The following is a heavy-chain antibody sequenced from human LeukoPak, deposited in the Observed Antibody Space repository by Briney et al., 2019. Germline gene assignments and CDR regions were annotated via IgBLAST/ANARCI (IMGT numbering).Heavy chain of an antibody. J-gene: IGHJ1*01. Sequence: SVKVSCKASGGTFSSYAISWVRQAPGQGLEWMGGIIPIFGTANYAQKFQGRVTITADESTSTAYMELSSLRSEDTAVYYCARAAQYYDSSGYPTEYFQHWGQGTLVTVSS. CDR3: ARAAQYYDSSGYPTEYFQH. CDR2: IIPIFGTA. V-gene: IGHV1-69*13. D-gene: IGHD3-22*01. CDR1: GGTFSSYA.